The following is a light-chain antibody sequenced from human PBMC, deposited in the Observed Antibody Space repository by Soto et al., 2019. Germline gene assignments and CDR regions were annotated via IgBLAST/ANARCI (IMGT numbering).Light chain of an antibody. V-gene: IGKV3-20*01. J-gene: IGKJ3*01. CDR1: QSVSDMY. CDR2: AS. Sequence: EIVLTQSPGTLSLSPGERATLSCRASQSVSDMYLAWYQHKPGQAPRLLIYASNRATGIPDRFSGSGSGTDFPLTIKRLEPEDFAVYYCQHYGTSALFGPGTKVEIK. CDR3: QHYGTSAL.